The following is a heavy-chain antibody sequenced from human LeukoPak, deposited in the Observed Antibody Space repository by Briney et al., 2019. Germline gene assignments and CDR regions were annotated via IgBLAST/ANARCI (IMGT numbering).Heavy chain of an antibody. CDR1: GGSISSYY. D-gene: IGHD6-19*01. Sequence: SETLSLTCTVSGGSISSYYWSWIRQPPGKGLEWIGYIYYSGSTNYNPSLKSRVTISVDTSKNQFSLKVSSVTAADTAVYYCARLPSSGWLRYYFDYWGQGTLVTISS. CDR2: IYYSGST. V-gene: IGHV4-59*08. J-gene: IGHJ4*02. CDR3: ARLPSSGWLRYYFDY.